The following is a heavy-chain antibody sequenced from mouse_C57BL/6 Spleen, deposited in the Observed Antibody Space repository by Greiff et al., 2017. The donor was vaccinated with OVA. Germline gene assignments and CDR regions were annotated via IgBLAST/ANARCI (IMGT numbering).Heavy chain of an antibody. CDR1: GFTFSDYY. V-gene: IGHV5-12*01. CDR3: ARLTGYFDV. Sequence: EVKLVESGGGLVQPGGSLKLSCAASGFTFSDYYMYWVRQTPEKRLEWVAYISNGGGSTYYPDTVKGRFTISRDNAKNTLYLQMSRLKSEDTAMYYCARLTGYFDVWGTGTTVTVSS. D-gene: IGHD1-1*01. J-gene: IGHJ1*03. CDR2: ISNGGGST.